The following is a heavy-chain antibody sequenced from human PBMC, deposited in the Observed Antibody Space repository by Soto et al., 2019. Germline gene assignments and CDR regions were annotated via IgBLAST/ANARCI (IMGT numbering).Heavy chain of an antibody. D-gene: IGHD7-27*01. J-gene: IGHJ6*02. CDR3: AAELGFGTLSLV. CDR2: IIPLFGTT. V-gene: IGHV1-69*01. CDR1: GDTFKNCV. Sequence: QVQVVQSGVEVRRPGSSVKVSCKASGDTFKNCVISWVRQAPGQGLEWMGGIIPLFGTTDFAQRFQGRHTMTTDESTTTAYIELSRLRSEDTATYSCAAELGFGTLSLVWGQGTTVIVSS.